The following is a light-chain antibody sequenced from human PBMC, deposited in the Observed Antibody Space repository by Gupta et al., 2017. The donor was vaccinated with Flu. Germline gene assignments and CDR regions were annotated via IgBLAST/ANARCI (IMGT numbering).Light chain of an antibody. Sequence: PGTRSWSPGERATLSCRASQSVSRYLAWYQQKPGQAPWLLIYGSSSRANGFPDRFSGSGSGTEFTLTISRREPEDFAVYYCQQEYSSPWTFGQGTKVEIK. CDR1: QSVSRY. J-gene: IGKJ1*01. V-gene: IGKV3-20*01. CDR3: QQEYSSPWT. CDR2: GSS.